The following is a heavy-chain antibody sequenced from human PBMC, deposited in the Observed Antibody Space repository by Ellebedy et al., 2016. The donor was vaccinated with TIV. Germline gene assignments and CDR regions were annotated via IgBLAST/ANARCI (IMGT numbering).Heavy chain of an antibody. CDR2: INSDGSST. CDR1: GFTFSSYW. CDR3: ARGERYSSGQDAFDI. J-gene: IGHJ3*02. Sequence: GESLKISCAASGFTFSSYWMHWVRQAPGKGLGWVSRINSDGSSTSYADSVKGRFTISRDNAKNTLYLQMNSLRAEDTTVYYCARGERYSSGQDAFDIWGQGTMVTVSS. D-gene: IGHD6-19*01. V-gene: IGHV3-74*01.